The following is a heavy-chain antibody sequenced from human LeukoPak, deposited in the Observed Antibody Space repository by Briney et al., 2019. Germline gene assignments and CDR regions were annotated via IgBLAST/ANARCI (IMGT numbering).Heavy chain of an antibody. D-gene: IGHD3-10*01. Sequence: ASVKVSCKASGYTFTSYGISWVRQAPGQGLEWMGWISAYNGNTNYAQKLQGRVTMTTDTSTSTAYMELRSLRSDDTAVYYCARDRVLLWFGEPGYWGQGTLVTVSS. J-gene: IGHJ4*02. CDR1: GYTFTSYG. CDR3: ARDRVLLWFGEPGY. V-gene: IGHV1-18*01. CDR2: ISAYNGNT.